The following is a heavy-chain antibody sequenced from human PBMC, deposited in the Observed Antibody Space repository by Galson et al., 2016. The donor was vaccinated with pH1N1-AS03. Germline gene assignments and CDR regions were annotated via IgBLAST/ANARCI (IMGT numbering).Heavy chain of an antibody. V-gene: IGHV4-34*01. J-gene: IGHJ4*02. Sequence: SETLSLTCAVYGGSFSGYYWSWIRQPPGKGLEWIGEINHSGGTNYNPSLKSRVTISVDTSKNQFSLKLSSVTAADTAIYYCARDHLGAGPAFDYWGQGTLVTVSS. CDR3: ARDHLGAGPAFDY. D-gene: IGHD1-26*01. CDR2: INHSGGT. CDR1: GGSFSGYY.